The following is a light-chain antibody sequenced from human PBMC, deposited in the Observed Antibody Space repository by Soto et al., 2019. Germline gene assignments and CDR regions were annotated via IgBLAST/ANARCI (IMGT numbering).Light chain of an antibody. CDR2: AAS. V-gene: IGKV1-39*01. J-gene: IGKJ2*01. CDR1: QNVNSH. CDR3: QQSHITTLFT. Sequence: DIQMTQSPSSLSASLGDGVTITCRASQNVNSHLNWYQQKPGKAPKVLIYAASRLQSGVPSRFSDSGSGTEFTITIRSLEPEDFATYYCQQSHITTLFTFGKGTKLEIK.